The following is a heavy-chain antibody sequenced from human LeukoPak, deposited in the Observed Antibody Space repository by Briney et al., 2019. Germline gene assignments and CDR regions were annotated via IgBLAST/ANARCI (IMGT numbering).Heavy chain of an antibody. D-gene: IGHD3-16*02. Sequence: PGRSLRLSCAASGFTFSTYAMHWVRQAPGKGLEWVTFISIDGSNKYCADSVKDRFTISRDNSENTLYLRMNSLRVDDTAVYYCATASSSRPRFFDSWGQGTLVTVSS. CDR1: GFTFSTYA. V-gene: IGHV3-30-3*01. CDR3: ATASSSRPRFFDS. J-gene: IGHJ4*02. CDR2: ISIDGSNK.